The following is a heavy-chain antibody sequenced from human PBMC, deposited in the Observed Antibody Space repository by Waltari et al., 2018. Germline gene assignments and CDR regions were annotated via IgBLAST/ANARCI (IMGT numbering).Heavy chain of an antibody. Sequence: QVQLVQSGTEVKKPGASVKVSCQASGYRFTDYHLHWVRQTPGKGLEWLGWINPKKGDTSDAQNFLGTVTMTSDTSINTGYMDLSGLRSDDTAVFYCARDPGPLVGAPDYWGQGTLVTVSS. CDR3: ARDPGPLVGAPDY. D-gene: IGHD1-26*01. CDR1: GYRFTDYH. V-gene: IGHV1-2*02. CDR2: INPKKGDT. J-gene: IGHJ4*02.